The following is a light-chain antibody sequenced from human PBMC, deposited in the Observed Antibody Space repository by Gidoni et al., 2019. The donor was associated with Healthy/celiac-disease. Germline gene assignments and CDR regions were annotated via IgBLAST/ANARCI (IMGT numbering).Light chain of an antibody. CDR3: QQSYSTPPT. CDR2: AAS. V-gene: IGKV1-39*01. CDR1: QSSSSY. J-gene: IGKJ1*01. Sequence: DIQMTQSPSSLSASVGDRVTITCRASQSSSSYLNWYQQKPGKAPKLLIYAASSLQSGVPSSFSGSASGTDFTLTISSLQPEDFATYYCQQSYSTPPTFGQGTKVEIK.